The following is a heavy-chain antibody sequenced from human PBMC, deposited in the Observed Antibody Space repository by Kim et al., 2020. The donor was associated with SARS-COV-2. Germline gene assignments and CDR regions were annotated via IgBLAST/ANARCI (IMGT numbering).Heavy chain of an antibody. V-gene: IGHV4-39*01. CDR3: ARSGPPFYFDY. J-gene: IGHJ4*02. CDR2: ST. D-gene: IGHD3-10*01. Sequence: STYNTPSRKTRVTLPVDTSKHQLSLKLSSGTAADTAVYYCARSGPPFYFDYWGQGTLVTVSS.